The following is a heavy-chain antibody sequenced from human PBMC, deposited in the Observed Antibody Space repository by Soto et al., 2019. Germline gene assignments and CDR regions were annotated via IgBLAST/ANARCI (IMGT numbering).Heavy chain of an antibody. D-gene: IGHD4-17*01. Sequence: SETLSLTCTVSGGSISSYYWTWIRQSPGKGLEWIGYIYYTGSTKYSPSLKSRVTISLGTSRNQFSLNLSSVTAADTAVYFCARGGTYGDYFDYWGQGTLVTVS. V-gene: IGHV4-59*01. CDR2: IYYTGST. J-gene: IGHJ4*02. CDR3: ARGGTYGDYFDY. CDR1: GGSISSYY.